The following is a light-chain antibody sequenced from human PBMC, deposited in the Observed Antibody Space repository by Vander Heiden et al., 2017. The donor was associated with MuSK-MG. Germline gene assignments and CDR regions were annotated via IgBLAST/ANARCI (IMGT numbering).Light chain of an antibody. CDR3: QQDYIYSYT. Sequence: DIQMTQSPSTLSASVGDRVTITCRASQSIRSWLAWYQQKPGKAPKLLIYDASGLESGVPSRFSGSGSGTEFTLTISSLQPDDLATYYCQQDYIYSYTFGQGTKLEIK. CDR2: DAS. V-gene: IGKV1-5*01. J-gene: IGKJ2*01. CDR1: QSIRSW.